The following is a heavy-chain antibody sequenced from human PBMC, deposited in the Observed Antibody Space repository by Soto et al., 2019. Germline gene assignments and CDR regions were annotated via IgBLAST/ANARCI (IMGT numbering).Heavy chain of an antibody. J-gene: IGHJ6*02. Sequence: QVQLVESGGGVVQPGRSLRLSCAPSGFSFSDFGMHWVRQAPGKGLEWVAAISHDGSNQYYGDSVKGRFSISRDHSKNRLYVQMTNLKVEDSAIYFCAKETRSRAVTATRVNGMDVWGQGTTVTVSS. CDR3: AKETRSRAVTATRVNGMDV. CDR2: ISHDGSNQ. D-gene: IGHD2-21*02. CDR1: GFSFSDFG. V-gene: IGHV3-30*18.